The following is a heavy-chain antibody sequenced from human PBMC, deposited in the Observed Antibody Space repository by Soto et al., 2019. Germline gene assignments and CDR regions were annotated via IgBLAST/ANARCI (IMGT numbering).Heavy chain of an antibody. J-gene: IGHJ6*03. CDR3: ARDLSWGSKWYYYMDV. Sequence: VQLVESGGGLVQPGGSLRLSCAASGFTISGNAMNWVRQAPGRGLEWVSYISSSSTNIHYADSVRGRFTISRDNAKNSRYLQMNSLRDEDTAVYRCARDLSWGSKWYYYMDVWGKGTTVTVSS. V-gene: IGHV3-48*02. D-gene: IGHD3-16*01. CDR2: ISSSSTNI. CDR1: GFTISGNA.